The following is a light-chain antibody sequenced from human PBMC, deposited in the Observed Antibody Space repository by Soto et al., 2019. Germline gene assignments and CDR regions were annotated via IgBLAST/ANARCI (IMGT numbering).Light chain of an antibody. J-gene: IGKJ1*01. Sequence: DIQMTQSPSSLTASVGDRVTITCRASQYISTYLNWYQQKPGKAPKLLIYAASNLQSGVPSRFSGSGSGTDFTLTISSLQPEDFAAYYCQLSYSTPWTFGQGTKVEIK. CDR1: QYISTY. CDR2: AAS. CDR3: QLSYSTPWT. V-gene: IGKV1-39*01.